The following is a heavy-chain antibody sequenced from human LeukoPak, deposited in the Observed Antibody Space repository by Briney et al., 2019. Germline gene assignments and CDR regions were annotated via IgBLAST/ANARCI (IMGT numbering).Heavy chain of an antibody. CDR3: ARASYSGFDLYFDK. CDR1: GFTFRTQE. V-gene: IGHV3-48*03. CDR2: ISSNSRTI. J-gene: IGHJ4*02. D-gene: IGHD5-12*01. Sequence: GGSLRLSCAASGFTFRTQEMTWVRQAPGEGREWISYISSNSRTIYYADSVKGRFTISRDNTMNSVYLQLNSLSVEDSGFSHCARASYSGFDLYFDKWGRGTLVAVSS.